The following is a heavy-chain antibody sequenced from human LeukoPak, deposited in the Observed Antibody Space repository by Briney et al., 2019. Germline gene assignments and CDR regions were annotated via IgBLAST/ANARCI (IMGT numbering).Heavy chain of an antibody. D-gene: IGHD6-6*01. J-gene: IGHJ6*03. CDR3: ARVEAARYYSYMDV. CDR2: IIPIFGTA. V-gene: IGHV1-69*13. CDR1: GGTFSSYA. Sequence: SVKVFCKASGGTFSSYAISWVRQAPGQGLEWMGGIIPIFGTANYAQKFQGRVTITADESTSTASMELSSLRSEDTAVYYCARVEAARYYSYMDVWGKGTTVTVSS.